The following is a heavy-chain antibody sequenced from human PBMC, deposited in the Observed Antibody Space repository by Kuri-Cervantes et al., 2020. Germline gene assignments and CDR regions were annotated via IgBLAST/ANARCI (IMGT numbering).Heavy chain of an antibody. D-gene: IGHD6-19*01. CDR2: IKQDGSEK. J-gene: IGHJ4*02. CDR1: GFTFSSYW. Sequence: GESLKISCAASGFTFSSYWMHWVRQAPGKGLEWVANIKQDGSEKYYVDSVKGRFTISRDNAKNSLYLQMNSLRAEDTAVYYCARGRPGYSSGWYYFDYWGQGTLVTVSS. V-gene: IGHV3-7*01. CDR3: ARGRPGYSSGWYYFDY.